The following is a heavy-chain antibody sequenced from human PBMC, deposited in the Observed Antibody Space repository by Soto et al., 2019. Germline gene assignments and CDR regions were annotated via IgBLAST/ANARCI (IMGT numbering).Heavy chain of an antibody. CDR3: AKDLLDTAKVFDY. CDR1: GFTFSSYG. Sequence: GGSLRLSCAASGFTFSSYGMHWVRQAPGKGLEWVAVISYDGSNKYYADSVKGRFTISKDNSKNTLYLQMNSLRAEDTAVYYCAKDLLDTAKVFDYWGQGTLVTVSS. D-gene: IGHD5-18*01. CDR2: ISYDGSNK. J-gene: IGHJ4*02. V-gene: IGHV3-30*18.